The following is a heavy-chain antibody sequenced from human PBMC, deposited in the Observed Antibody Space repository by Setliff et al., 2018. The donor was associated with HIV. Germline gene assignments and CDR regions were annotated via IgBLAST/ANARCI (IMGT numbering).Heavy chain of an antibody. V-gene: IGHV3-23*01. J-gene: IGHJ3*02. CDR3: VKGGMTNAAFNI. CDR1: EFTFNIYA. D-gene: IGHD3-16*01. CDR2: ISGSGATT. Sequence: PGGSLRLSCAASEFTFNIYAMSWVRQAPGKGLEWVSGISGSGATTNYADNVKGRFTISRDNSKNTLYLQMNSLRLEDTALYYCVKGGMTNAAFNIWGPGTMVTVSS.